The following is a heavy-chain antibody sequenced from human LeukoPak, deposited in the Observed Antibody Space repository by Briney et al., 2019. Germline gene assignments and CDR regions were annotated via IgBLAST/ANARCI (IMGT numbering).Heavy chain of an antibody. J-gene: IGHJ4*02. Sequence: GGSLRLSCAASGFTFSSYGMHWVRQAPGKGLEWVAVIWYDGSNKYYADSVKGRFTIFRDNSKNTLYLQMNSLRAEDTAVYYCAKASHAGYDSSGEFGYWGQGTLVTVSS. CDR1: GFTFSSYG. V-gene: IGHV3-33*06. D-gene: IGHD3-22*01. CDR3: AKASHAGYDSSGEFGY. CDR2: IWYDGSNK.